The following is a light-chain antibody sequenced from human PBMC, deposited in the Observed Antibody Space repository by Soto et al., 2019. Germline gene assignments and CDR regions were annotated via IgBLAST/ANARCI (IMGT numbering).Light chain of an antibody. CDR3: QQYGNSRT. Sequence: VVLTQSPVSLSLSPGERATLSCRASQSVSSNYLAWYQQKPGQAPRLLIYGVSSRATGIPDRFSGSGSGTDFTLTISRLEPEDFAVYYCQQYGNSRTFGQGTKV. CDR1: QSVSSNY. V-gene: IGKV3-20*01. CDR2: GVS. J-gene: IGKJ1*01.